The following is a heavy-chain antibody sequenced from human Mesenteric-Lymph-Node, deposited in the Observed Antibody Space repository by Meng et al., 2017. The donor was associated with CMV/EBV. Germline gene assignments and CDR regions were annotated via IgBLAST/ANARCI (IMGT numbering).Heavy chain of an antibody. V-gene: IGHV4-59*12. CDR3: ARWGWGEYQPHSSGWFDP. J-gene: IGHJ5*02. CDR2: MYYSGST. Sequence: SETLSLTCTVSGDSISSYYWSWIRQPPGKGLEWIGYMYYSGSTNYNPSLKSRVTISVDTSKNQFSLKLSSVTAADTAVYYCARWGWGEYQPHSSGWFDPWGQGTLVTVSS. CDR1: GDSISSYY. D-gene: IGHD2-2*01.